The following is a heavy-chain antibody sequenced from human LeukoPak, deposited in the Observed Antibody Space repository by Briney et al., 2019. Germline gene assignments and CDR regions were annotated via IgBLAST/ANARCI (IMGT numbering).Heavy chain of an antibody. J-gene: IGHJ6*02. V-gene: IGHV1-3*01. CDR1: GGTFSSYA. D-gene: IGHD2-2*01. CDR3: AHSSTSCYSCYYYGMDV. Sequence: ASVKVSCKASGGTFSSYAISWVRQAPGQRLEWMGWINAGNGNTKYSQKFQGRVTITRDTSASTAYMELSSLRSEDTAVYYCAHSSTSCYSCYYYGMDVWGQGTTVTVSS. CDR2: INAGNGNT.